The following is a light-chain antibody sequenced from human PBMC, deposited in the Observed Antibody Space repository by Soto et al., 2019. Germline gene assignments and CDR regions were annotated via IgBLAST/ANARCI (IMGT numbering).Light chain of an antibody. V-gene: IGKV3-20*01. CDR3: QQYGSSQT. Sequence: EIVLTQSPGTLSLSPGERATLSCRASQSVSSSYLAWYQQKPGQAPRLLIYGASSRATGIPDRFCGSGSGTDFTLTISRLEPEDFAVYYCQQYGSSQTFGQGTKLEIK. CDR1: QSVSSSY. CDR2: GAS. J-gene: IGKJ2*01.